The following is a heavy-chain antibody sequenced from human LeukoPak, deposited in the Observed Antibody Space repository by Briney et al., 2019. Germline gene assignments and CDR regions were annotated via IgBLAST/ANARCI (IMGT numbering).Heavy chain of an antibody. Sequence: SETLSLTCTVSGGSISSYYWSWIRQPPGKGLEWIGYIYYSGSTNYNPSLKSRVTISVDTSKNQFSLKLSSVTAADTAVYYCASVPAAMPAIDYWGQGTLVTVSS. J-gene: IGHJ4*02. CDR3: ASVPAAMPAIDY. V-gene: IGHV4-59*01. CDR2: IYYSGST. CDR1: GGSISSYY. D-gene: IGHD2-2*01.